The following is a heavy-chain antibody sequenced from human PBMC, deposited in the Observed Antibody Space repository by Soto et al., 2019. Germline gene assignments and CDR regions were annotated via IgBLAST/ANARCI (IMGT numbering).Heavy chain of an antibody. V-gene: IGHV3-21*01. CDR3: SRDWDHMDV. J-gene: IGHJ6*03. CDR2: VSNGGSYT. Sequence: ELQLVESGGGLVKPGESLRLSCAGSGFTFSSYSFYWVRQATGKVLEWVASVSNGGSYTYYADSVKGRFTIFRDNADNSAFLQMNSLRGEDTAVDYCSRDWDHMDVWAKGTTVTVS. D-gene: IGHD1-26*01. CDR1: GFTFSSYS.